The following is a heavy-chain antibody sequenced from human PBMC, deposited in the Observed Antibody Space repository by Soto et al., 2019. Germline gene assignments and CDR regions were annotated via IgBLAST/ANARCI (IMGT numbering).Heavy chain of an antibody. Sequence: GWSLRLSCAASGFTFSSYGMNWVRQALGKGLEWVSALSGSGDTTYYADSVRGRFSISRDNSKNTLYLQMSSLRGEDTAVYYCAKGTQFFYYYAMDVWGQGTTVTVS. CDR1: GFTFSSYG. J-gene: IGHJ6*02. CDR3: AKGTQFFYYYAMDV. V-gene: IGHV3-23*01. CDR2: LSGSGDTT.